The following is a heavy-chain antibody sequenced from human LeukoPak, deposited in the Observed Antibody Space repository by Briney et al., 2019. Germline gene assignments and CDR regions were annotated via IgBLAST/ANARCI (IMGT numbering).Heavy chain of an antibody. Sequence: SETLSLTCTVSGGSISSGEYYWSWIRQPPGKGLEWIGYIYYSGSTYYNPSLKSRVTISVDTSKNQFSLKLSSVTAADTAVYHCARDYCSSTSCRGWFDPWGQGTLVTVSS. V-gene: IGHV4-30-4*08. D-gene: IGHD2-2*01. CDR3: ARDYCSSTSCRGWFDP. CDR1: GGSISSGEYY. CDR2: IYYSGST. J-gene: IGHJ5*02.